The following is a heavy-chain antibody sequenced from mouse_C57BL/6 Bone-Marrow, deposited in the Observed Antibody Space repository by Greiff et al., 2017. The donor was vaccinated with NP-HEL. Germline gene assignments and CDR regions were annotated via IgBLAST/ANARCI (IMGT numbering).Heavy chain of an antibody. D-gene: IGHD2-4*01. J-gene: IGHJ3*01. CDR1: GFTFSSYG. V-gene: IGHV5-6*01. Sequence: EVNVVESGGDLVKPGGSLKLSCAASGFTFSSYGMSWVRQTPDKRLEWVATISSGGSYTYYPDSVKGRFTISRDNAKNTLYLQMSSLKSEDTAMYYCVREEAYDYAFAYWGQGTLVTVS. CDR2: ISSGGSYT. CDR3: VREEAYDYAFAY.